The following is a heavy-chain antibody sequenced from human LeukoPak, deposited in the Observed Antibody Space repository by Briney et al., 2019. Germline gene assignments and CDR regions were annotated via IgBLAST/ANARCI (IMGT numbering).Heavy chain of an antibody. D-gene: IGHD1-26*01. CDR1: GYTFTSYA. V-gene: IGHV1-3*01. Sequence: ASVKVSCKASGYTFTSYAIHWVRQAPGQRLEWMGWISAGNGNTKYSQNFQGRVTFISNTSATTAFMELSSLRSEDAAVYYCARDSGSGSNDYWGQGSLVTVSS. CDR2: ISAGNGNT. CDR3: ARDSGSGSNDY. J-gene: IGHJ4*02.